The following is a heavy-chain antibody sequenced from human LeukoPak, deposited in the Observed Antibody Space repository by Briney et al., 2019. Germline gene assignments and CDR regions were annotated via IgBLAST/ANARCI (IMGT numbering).Heavy chain of an antibody. CDR3: ATNILVRDIINWFDP. J-gene: IGHJ5*02. V-gene: IGHV1-2*02. D-gene: IGHD3-10*01. CDR2: IKPNSGGT. CDR1: GYSFADYY. Sequence: ASVKVSCKASGYSFADYYMHWVRQAPGQGLEWMGWIKPNSGGTRSAQKFQGRVTMTRDTSISTAYMELSSLRYDDTAVYYCATNILVRDIINWFDPWGQGPLVTVSS.